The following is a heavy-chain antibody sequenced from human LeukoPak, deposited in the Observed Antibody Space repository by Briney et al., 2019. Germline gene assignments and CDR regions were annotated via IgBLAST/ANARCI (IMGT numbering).Heavy chain of an antibody. D-gene: IGHD3-10*01. CDR3: ARMKPLYGSEWGLDY. CDR1: SGSISTYY. V-gene: IGHV4-59*08. CDR2: IFYSGST. Sequence: PSETLSLPCTVSSGSISTYYWSWIRQPPGKGLEWIGYIFYSGSTDYNPSLKSRVTISVDTSKNQFSLRLSSVTAADTAVYYCARMKPLYGSEWGLDYWGQGTLVTVSS. J-gene: IGHJ4*02.